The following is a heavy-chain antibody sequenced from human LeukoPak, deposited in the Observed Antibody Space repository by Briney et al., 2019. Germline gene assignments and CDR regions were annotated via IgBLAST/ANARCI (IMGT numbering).Heavy chain of an antibody. V-gene: IGHV1-2*02. Sequence: ASVKVSCKASGYTFTGYYMHWVRQAPGQGLEWMGWINPNSGGTNYAQKFQGRVTMTRDTSISTAYMELSRLRSDDTAVYYCARNVGYCSSTSGRDYWGQGTLVTVSS. D-gene: IGHD2-2*01. CDR3: ARNVGYCSSTSGRDY. CDR2: INPNSGGT. CDR1: GYTFTGYY. J-gene: IGHJ4*02.